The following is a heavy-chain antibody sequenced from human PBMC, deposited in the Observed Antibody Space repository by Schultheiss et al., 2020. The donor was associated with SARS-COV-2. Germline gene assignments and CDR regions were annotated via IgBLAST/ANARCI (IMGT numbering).Heavy chain of an antibody. J-gene: IGHJ1*01. Sequence: GGSLRLSCAASGFTFSSYAMSWVRQAPGKGLEWVGRIKNKADGGTTDCAAPVKGRFTISRDDSKNTLYLEMNSLKTEDTAVYYCSTYCSSSSCYRYFQHWGQGTLVTVSS. CDR3: STYCSSSSCYRYFQH. CDR1: GFTFSSYA. D-gene: IGHD2-2*02. V-gene: IGHV3-15*01. CDR2: IKNKADGGTT.